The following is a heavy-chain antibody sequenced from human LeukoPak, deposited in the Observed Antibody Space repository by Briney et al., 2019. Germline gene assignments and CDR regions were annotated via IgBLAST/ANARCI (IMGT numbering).Heavy chain of an antibody. D-gene: IGHD2-21*02. J-gene: IGHJ4*02. V-gene: IGHV1-3*01. CDR3: AREGVTEFDY. CDR2: INAGNGNT. CDR1: GYTFSSHS. Sequence: GASVKVSCKTSGYTFSSHSMNWVRQAPGQGLEWMGWINAGNGNTKYSQKFQGRVTITRDTSASTAYMELSSLRSEDTAVYYCAREGVTEFDYWGQGTLVTVSS.